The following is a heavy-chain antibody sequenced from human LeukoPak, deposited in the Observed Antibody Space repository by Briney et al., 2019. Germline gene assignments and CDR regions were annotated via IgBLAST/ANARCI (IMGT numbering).Heavy chain of an antibody. CDR2: ILASGGGDST. CDR1: GFTFKNHA. Sequence: GGSLRLSCAASGFTFKNHAMSWVRQAPGKGLEWVSAILASGGGDSTYTADSVKGRFTISRDNSKNTLYLQMNSLRAEDTAVYYCARVRCSSTSCYGGGYYYYGMDVWGQGTTVTVSS. D-gene: IGHD2-2*01. V-gene: IGHV3-23*01. CDR3: ARVRCSSTSCYGGGYYYYGMDV. J-gene: IGHJ6*02.